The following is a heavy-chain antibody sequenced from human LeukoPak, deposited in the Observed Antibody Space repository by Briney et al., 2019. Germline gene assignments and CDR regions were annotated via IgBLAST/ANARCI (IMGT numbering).Heavy chain of an antibody. CDR2: LNPNSGGT. D-gene: IGHD2-2*01. V-gene: IGHV1-2*06. Sequence: ASVKVSCKASGYTFTGYYKHWVRQAPGQALEWMGRLNPNSGGTNYAQKFQGRVTMTRDTSISTAYMELGRLRSDDTAVYYCARDLEGLVVPAPGGWFDPWGQGTLVTVSS. CDR1: GYTFTGYY. J-gene: IGHJ5*02. CDR3: ARDLEGLVVPAPGGWFDP.